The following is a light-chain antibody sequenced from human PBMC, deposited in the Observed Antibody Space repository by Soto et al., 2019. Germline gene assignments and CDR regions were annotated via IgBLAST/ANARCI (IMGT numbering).Light chain of an antibody. J-gene: IGKJ3*01. CDR1: QSISSNY. V-gene: IGKV3-20*01. CDR3: QYYLSSPFT. CDR2: GAS. Sequence: EIVLTQSPGTLSLSPGEGATLSCRASQSISSNYLAWYQQKPGQAPRLLIYGASSRASGIPDRFSGSGSGTDFTLTISRLEPEDFAVYFCQYYLSSPFTFGPGTKVD.